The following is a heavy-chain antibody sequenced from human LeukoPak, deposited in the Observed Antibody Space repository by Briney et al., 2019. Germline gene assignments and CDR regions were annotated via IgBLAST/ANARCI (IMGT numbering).Heavy chain of an antibody. V-gene: IGHV3-11*01. CDR1: GFRFSDHY. CDR3: ARGHYGLDV. CDR2: IYTSSSTI. J-gene: IGHJ6*02. Sequence: GGSLRLSCAASGFRFSDHYASCIRQAPGKGLEWISYIYTSSSTIYYADSVKGRFTISRDNAKNSVYLQMNSLRAEDTAVYYCARGHYGLDVWGQGATVTVSS.